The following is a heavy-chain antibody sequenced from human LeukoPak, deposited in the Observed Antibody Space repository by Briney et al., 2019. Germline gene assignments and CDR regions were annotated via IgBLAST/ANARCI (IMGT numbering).Heavy chain of an antibody. Sequence: SETLSLTCAVYGGSFSGYYWTWIRQTPGKGLEWIGQINHSGSANYNPSLKSRVTMSVDTSKNQISLKLTSVTAADTAVYYCARGCPGYWGQGTLVTVSS. J-gene: IGHJ4*02. CDR2: INHSGSA. CDR3: ARGCPGY. V-gene: IGHV4-34*01. CDR1: GGSFSGYY.